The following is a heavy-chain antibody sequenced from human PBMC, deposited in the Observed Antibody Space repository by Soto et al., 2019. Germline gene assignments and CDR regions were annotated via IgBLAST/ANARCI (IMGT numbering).Heavy chain of an antibody. V-gene: IGHV1-69*01. CDR1: GGTFSSYA. J-gene: IGHJ4*02. CDR3: ARAYAVYDSSGYYDY. D-gene: IGHD3-22*01. CDR2: IIPIFGTA. Sequence: QVQLVQSGAEVKKPGSSVKVSCNASGGTFSSYAISWVRQAPGQGLEWMGGIIPIFGTANYAQKFQGRVSITADESTSAAYMELSSLRAEDTAVYYCARAYAVYDSSGYYDYWGQGTLVSVSS.